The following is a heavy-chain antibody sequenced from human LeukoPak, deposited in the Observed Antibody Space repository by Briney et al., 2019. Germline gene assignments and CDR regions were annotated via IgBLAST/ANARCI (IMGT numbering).Heavy chain of an antibody. CDR1: GGSISSYY. D-gene: IGHD6-13*01. Sequence: PSETLSLTCTVSGGSISSYYWSWIRQPPGKGLEWIGYIYYSGSTNYNPSLKSRVTISVDTSKNQFSLKLSSVTAADTAVYYCARDRSGLAAAGGKYYYYYGMDVWGQGTTVTVSS. J-gene: IGHJ6*02. V-gene: IGHV4-59*01. CDR3: ARDRSGLAAAGGKYYYYYGMDV. CDR2: IYYSGST.